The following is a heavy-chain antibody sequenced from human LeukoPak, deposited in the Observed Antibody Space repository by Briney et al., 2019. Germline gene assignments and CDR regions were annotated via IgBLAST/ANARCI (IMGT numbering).Heavy chain of an antibody. J-gene: IGHJ6*02. V-gene: IGHV4-39*07. Sequence: PSETLSLTCTVSGGSISSSSYYWGWIRQPPGKGLEWIGSIYYSGSTNYNPSLKSRVTISVDTSKNQFSLKLSSVTAADTAVYYCARDQYSSSLYYYGMDVWGQGTTVTVSS. CDR1: GGSISSSSYY. CDR3: ARDQYSSSLYYYGMDV. D-gene: IGHD6-13*01. CDR2: IYYSGST.